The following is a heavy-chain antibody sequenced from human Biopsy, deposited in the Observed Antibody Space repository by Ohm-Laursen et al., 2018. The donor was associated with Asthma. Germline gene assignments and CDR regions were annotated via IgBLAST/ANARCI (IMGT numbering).Heavy chain of an antibody. D-gene: IGHD3-22*01. CDR1: GFSFDDCA. Sequence: SLRLSCAASGFSFDDCAMHWVRQAPGKGLEWVSSISWNSGNIDYAVSVKGRFTISRDNAKNSLYLQMQSLRPEDTAFYYCSKSADYYDSTDYLDFWGRGTLVTVSS. CDR3: SKSADYYDSTDYLDF. CDR2: ISWNSGNI. J-gene: IGHJ4*01. V-gene: IGHV3-9*01.